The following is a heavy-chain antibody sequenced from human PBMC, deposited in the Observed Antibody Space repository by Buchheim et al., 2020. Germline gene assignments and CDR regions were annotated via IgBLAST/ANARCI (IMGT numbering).Heavy chain of an antibody. D-gene: IGHD1-26*01. V-gene: IGHV3-23*01. CDR1: GFTFSSYA. CDR2: ISGGGGST. J-gene: IGHJ6*02. Sequence: EVQLLESGGGLVQPGGSLRLSCAASGFTFSSYAMSWVRQAPGKGLEWVSAISGGGGSTYYADSVKGRFTISRDNSKNTLYLKMNSLGAEDTVVYYCAKFTGATPYYYYYYGMDVWGQGPT. CDR3: AKFTGATPYYYYYYGMDV.